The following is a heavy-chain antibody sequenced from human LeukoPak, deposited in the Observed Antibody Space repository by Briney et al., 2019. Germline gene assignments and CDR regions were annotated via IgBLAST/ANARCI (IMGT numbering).Heavy chain of an antibody. CDR1: GYSFTSYW. CDR2: IYPGDSET. Sequence: GESLKISCKGSGYSFTSYWIGWVRQMPGKGLEWMGIIYPGDSETSYSPSFQGQVTISADKSISTAYMQWSSLKASDTAMYFCARRKYYDFWSAYFPFDFWGQGTLVTVSS. CDR3: ARRKYYDFWSAYFPFDF. V-gene: IGHV5-51*01. J-gene: IGHJ4*02. D-gene: IGHD3-3*01.